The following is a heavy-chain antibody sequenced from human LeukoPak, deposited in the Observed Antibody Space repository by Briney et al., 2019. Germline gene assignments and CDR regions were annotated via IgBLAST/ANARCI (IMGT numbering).Heavy chain of an antibody. J-gene: IGHJ5*02. D-gene: IGHD6-13*01. CDR2: INPNSGGT. V-gene: IGHV1-2*02. CDR3: ARGWRAAAGP. Sequence: ASVKVSCKASGYTFTAYYMHWVRQAPGQGLEWMGWINPNSGGTNYAQKFQGRVTMTRDTSISTVYMELSRLRSDDLAVYYCARGWRAAAGPWGQGTLVTVSS. CDR1: GYTFTAYY.